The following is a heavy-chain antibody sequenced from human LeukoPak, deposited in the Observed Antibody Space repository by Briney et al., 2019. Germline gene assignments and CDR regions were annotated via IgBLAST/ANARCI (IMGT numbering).Heavy chain of an antibody. J-gene: IGHJ5*02. CDR1: GGSFSGYY. Sequence: SETLSLTCAVYGGSFSGYYWSWIRQPPGKGLEWIGEINHSGSTNYSPSLKSRVTISIGTSKNQFSLKVNSVTAADTAVYYCAMVLYHSGRPGPWGQGTLVTVSP. CDR2: INHSGST. V-gene: IGHV4-34*01. CDR3: AMVLYHSGRPGP. D-gene: IGHD2/OR15-2a*01.